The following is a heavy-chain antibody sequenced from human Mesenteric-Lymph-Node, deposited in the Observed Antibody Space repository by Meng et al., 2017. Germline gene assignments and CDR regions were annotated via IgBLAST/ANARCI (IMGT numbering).Heavy chain of an antibody. J-gene: IGHJ4*02. CDR3: SRISVDTAMVV. CDR2: MNPNSGNA. V-gene: IGHV1-8*01. CDR1: GYTFTSYD. Sequence: ASVKVSCKASGYTFTSYDIDWVRQATGQGLEWMGWMNPNSGNADYAQKFQGRVTMTRNTSISTAYMELSSLRSEDTAVYYCSRISVDTAMVVWGQGTLVTVSS. D-gene: IGHD5-18*01.